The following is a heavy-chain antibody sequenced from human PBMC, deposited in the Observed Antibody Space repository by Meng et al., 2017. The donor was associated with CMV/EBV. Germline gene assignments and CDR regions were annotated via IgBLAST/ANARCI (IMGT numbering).Heavy chain of an antibody. D-gene: IGHD3-16*01. Sequence: GSLRLSCSVSGGPSSSSRYYWGWIRQPPGKGLEWIGSIYYSGGTYYSSSLKSRVTISVDTSKNQVSLKLSSVTASDTAVYYCARGGALSTFGLDVWGQGTTVTVSS. J-gene: IGHJ6*02. CDR1: GGPSSSSRYY. V-gene: IGHV4-39*07. CDR2: IYYSGGT. CDR3: ARGGALSTFGLDV.